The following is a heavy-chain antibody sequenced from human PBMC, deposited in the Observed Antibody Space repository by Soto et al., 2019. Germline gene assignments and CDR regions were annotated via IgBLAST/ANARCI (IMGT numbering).Heavy chain of an antibody. CDR3: AAGEASSRNLAPYYLDF. D-gene: IGHD6-13*01. V-gene: IGHV4-59*01. Sequence: SETLSLTCTVSGGSMRNYFWTWIRQPPGKGLEWIGYIHYSGTTSFFPSYNPSLRSRVTISEDTSKNQFSLKLLSVTTADTTVYFCAAGEASSRNLAPYYLDFWGQGTLVTVSS. CDR1: GGSMRNYF. CDR2: IHYSGTT. J-gene: IGHJ4*02.